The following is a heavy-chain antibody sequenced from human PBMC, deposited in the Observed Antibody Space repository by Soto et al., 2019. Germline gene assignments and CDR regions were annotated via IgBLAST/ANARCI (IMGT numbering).Heavy chain of an antibody. V-gene: IGHV3-21*01. CDR1: GFTFSSYS. Sequence: EVQLVESGGGLVKPGGSLRLSCAASGFTFSSYSMNWVRQAPGKGLEWVSSISSSSSYIYYADSVKGRFTISRDNAKNSLYLQMNSLRAEDTAVYYCARDPSYYYDSSGYYFAYWGQGTLVTVSS. CDR2: ISSSSSYI. J-gene: IGHJ4*02. D-gene: IGHD3-22*01. CDR3: ARDPSYYYDSSGYYFAY.